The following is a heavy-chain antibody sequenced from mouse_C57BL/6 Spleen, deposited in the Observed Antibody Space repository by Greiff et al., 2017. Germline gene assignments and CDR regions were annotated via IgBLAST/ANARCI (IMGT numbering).Heavy chain of an antibody. CDR3: GRGLLLRIYAMDY. CDR1: GYAFTSSW. D-gene: IGHD1-1*01. CDR2: IYPGDGDT. Sequence: VQLQQSGPELVKPGASVKISCKASGYAFTSSWMNWVKQRPGQGLEWIGWIYPGDGDTNYNGKFKGKATLTADKSSSTAYMQRSSLTSEDSAVYFCGRGLLLRIYAMDYRGQGTSVTVSS. J-gene: IGHJ4*01. V-gene: IGHV1-82*01.